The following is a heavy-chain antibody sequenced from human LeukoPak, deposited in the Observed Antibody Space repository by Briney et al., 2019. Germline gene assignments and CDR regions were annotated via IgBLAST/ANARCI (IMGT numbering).Heavy chain of an antibody. D-gene: IGHD2-2*01. V-gene: IGHV4-59*01. CDR3: ARDVVVVPAGRRYFDL. J-gene: IGHJ2*01. CDR2: IHYTGST. CDR1: GASIRRSY. Sequence: LETLSLTCTVSGASIRRSYWSWIRQPPGKGVEWVGRIHYTGSTNYNPPLQSRVTTSLVTSRKQVSLKLTSVTAAVTAMYYCARDVVVVPAGRRYFDLWGRGTLVTVSS.